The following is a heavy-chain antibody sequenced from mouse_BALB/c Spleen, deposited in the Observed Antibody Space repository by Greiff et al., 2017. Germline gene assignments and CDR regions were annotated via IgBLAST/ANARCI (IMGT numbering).Heavy chain of an antibody. J-gene: IGHJ2*01. CDR2: IRNKANGYTT. CDR1: GFTFTDYY. Sequence: EVKLVESGGGLVQPGGSLRLSCATSGFTFTDYYMSWVRQPPGKALEWLGFIRNKANGYTTEYSASVKGRFTISRDNSQSILYLQMNTLRAEDSATYYCARHYDPRTPFDYWGQGTTLTVSS. D-gene: IGHD2-4*01. CDR3: ARHYDPRTPFDY. V-gene: IGHV7-3*02.